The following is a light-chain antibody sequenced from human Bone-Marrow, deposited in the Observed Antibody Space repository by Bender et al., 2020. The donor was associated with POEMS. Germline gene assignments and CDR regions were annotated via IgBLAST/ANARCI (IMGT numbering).Light chain of an antibody. CDR2: EVT. V-gene: IGLV2-23*02. CDR1: MSDVGHYDL. J-gene: IGLJ2*01. CDR3: QSYDGSQGV. Sequence: QSALTQPASVSASPGQSITISCTGTMSDVGHYDLVSWYQQHPGKAPKLLIYEVTKRPSGVSDRFIGSKSGNTASLAITGLQADDEADYYCQSYDGSQGVFGGGTKLTVL.